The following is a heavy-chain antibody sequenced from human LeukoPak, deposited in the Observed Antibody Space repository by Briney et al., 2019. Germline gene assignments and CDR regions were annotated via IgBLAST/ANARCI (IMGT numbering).Heavy chain of an antibody. Sequence: GGSLRLSCAASGFTFSSYAMSWVRQAPGKGLEWVSAISGSGGSTYYADSVKGRFTISRDNSKNTLYLQMHSLRAEDTAVYYCAKAAMPYYYYYGMDVWGQGTTVTVSS. CDR3: AKAAMPYYYYYGMDV. D-gene: IGHD2-2*01. V-gene: IGHV3-23*01. CDR1: GFTFSSYA. J-gene: IGHJ6*02. CDR2: ISGSGGST.